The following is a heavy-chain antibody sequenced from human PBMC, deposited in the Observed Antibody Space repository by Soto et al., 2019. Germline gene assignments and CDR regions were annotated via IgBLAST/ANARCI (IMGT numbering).Heavy chain of an antibody. Sequence: QVQLVQSGAEVKKPGSSVKVSCKASGGTFSSYTISWVRQAPGQGLEWMGRIIPILGIANYAQKFQGRVTITADKSTSTADIELSSLRSEDTAVYYCARSSDMVPSDIWGQGTMVTVSS. CDR1: GGTFSSYT. J-gene: IGHJ3*02. CDR2: IIPILGIA. CDR3: ARSSDMVPSDI. V-gene: IGHV1-69*02. D-gene: IGHD3-10*01.